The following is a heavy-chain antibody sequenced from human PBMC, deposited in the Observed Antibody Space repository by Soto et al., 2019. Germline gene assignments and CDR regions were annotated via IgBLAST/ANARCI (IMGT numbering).Heavy chain of an antibody. CDR3: TTDGPLLVPAAY. V-gene: IGHV3-15*07. CDR2: IKSKTDGGTT. CDR1: GFTFSNAW. D-gene: IGHD2-2*01. J-gene: IGHJ4*02. Sequence: EVQLVESGGGLVKPGGSLRLSCAASGFTFSNAWLNWVRQAPGKGLEWVGRIKSKTDGGTTDYAAPVKGRFTISIEDSKNTLYLQMNSLKTEDTAVYYFTTDGPLLVPAAYWGQGTLVTVSS.